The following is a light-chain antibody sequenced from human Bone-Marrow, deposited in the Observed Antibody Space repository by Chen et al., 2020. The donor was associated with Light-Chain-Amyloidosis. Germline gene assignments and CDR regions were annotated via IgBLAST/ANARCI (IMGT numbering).Light chain of an antibody. Sequence: SALTQPHSVSGSPGQSVTISCTGTSSDIGGYDYVSWYQQYPGTAPKLIIYDVNTRPSGVPDRFSASKSANTASLTISWLQADDEAEYHCCAYAGTYTWLFGGGTRLTVL. J-gene: IGLJ3*02. CDR2: DVN. CDR1: SSDIGGYDY. V-gene: IGLV2-11*01. CDR3: CAYAGTYTWL.